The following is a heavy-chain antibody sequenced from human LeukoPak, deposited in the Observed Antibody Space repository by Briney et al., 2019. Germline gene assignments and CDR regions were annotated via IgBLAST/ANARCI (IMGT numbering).Heavy chain of an antibody. J-gene: IGHJ4*02. D-gene: IGHD4-17*01. V-gene: IGHV3-66*01. CDR1: GFTVSSNY. Sequence: GGSLRLSYAASGFTVSSNYMSWVRQAPGKGLEWVSVIYSGGSTYYADSVKGRFTISRDNSKNTLYLQMNSLRAEDTAVYYCARDDGDYLGTFHYWGQGTLVTVSS. CDR2: IYSGGST. CDR3: ARDDGDYLGTFHY.